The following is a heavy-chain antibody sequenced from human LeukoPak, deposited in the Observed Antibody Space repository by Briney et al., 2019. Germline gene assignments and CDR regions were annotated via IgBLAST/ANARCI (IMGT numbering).Heavy chain of an antibody. D-gene: IGHD1-1*01. J-gene: IGHJ6*02. CDR2: IYYSGST. CDR3: ARHRNRNNWNDSGGMDV. Sequence: SETLSLTCTVSGGSISSSSYYWGWIRQPPGQGLEWIGSIYYSGSTYYNPSLKSRVTISVDTSKNQFSLKLSSVTAADTAVYYCARHRNRNNWNDSGGMDVWGQGTTVTVSS. V-gene: IGHV4-39*01. CDR1: GGSISSSSYY.